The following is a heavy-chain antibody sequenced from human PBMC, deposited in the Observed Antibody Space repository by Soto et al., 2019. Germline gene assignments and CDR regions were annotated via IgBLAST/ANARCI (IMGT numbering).Heavy chain of an antibody. CDR3: ASSPGYYFDY. V-gene: IGHV4-34*11. Sequence: SETLSLTWAVYGGSFSGYYWSWIRQPPGKGLEWIGYIYHTGITNYNPSLKSRVFISVDTSKNQFSLKLSSVTAADTAVYYCASSPGYYFDYWGQGTLVTVSS. D-gene: IGHD3-10*01. CDR2: IYHTGIT. CDR1: GGSFSGYY. J-gene: IGHJ4*02.